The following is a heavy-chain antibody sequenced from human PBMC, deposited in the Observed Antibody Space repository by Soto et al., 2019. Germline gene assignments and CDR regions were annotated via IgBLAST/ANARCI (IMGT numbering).Heavy chain of an antibody. Sequence: EVQLLESGGGLVKPGGSLRLSCAASGFTFSSYAMSWVRQAPGKGLEWVSAISGSGGSTYYADSVKGRFTISRDNSKNTLYRQMNSLSAEDTAVYYCAKTYVVVVAATYHYFDYWGQGTLVTVSS. CDR3: AKTYVVVVAATYHYFDY. J-gene: IGHJ4*02. V-gene: IGHV3-23*01. CDR1: GFTFSSYA. D-gene: IGHD2-15*01. CDR2: ISGSGGST.